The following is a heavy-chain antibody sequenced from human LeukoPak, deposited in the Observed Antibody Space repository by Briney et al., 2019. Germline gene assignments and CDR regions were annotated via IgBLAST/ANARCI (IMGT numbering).Heavy chain of an antibody. CDR2: ISSSGTTI. CDR3: EGELEDAFDI. V-gene: IGHV3-48*03. D-gene: IGHD1-1*01. Sequence: GGSLRLSCAASGFTFSSYEMSWVRQAPGKGLEWVSYISSSGTTIYYADSVKGRFTISRDNSKNTLYLQMNSLRAEDTAVYYCEGELEDAFDIWGQGTMVTVSS. J-gene: IGHJ3*02. CDR1: GFTFSSYE.